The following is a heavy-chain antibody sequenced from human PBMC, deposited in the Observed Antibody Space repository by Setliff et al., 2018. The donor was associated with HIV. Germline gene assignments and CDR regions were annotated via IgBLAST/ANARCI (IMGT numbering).Heavy chain of an antibody. D-gene: IGHD5-12*01. CDR3: ARQNYDGNSWDI. Sequence: SVKVSCKTSGYTFTTYGITWVRQAPGQGLEWMGGIIPIFGTANYAQKFEGRVTITTDESTSTAYVELSSLRSEDAAVYYCARQNYDGNSWDIWGQGTMVTVSS. V-gene: IGHV1-69*05. J-gene: IGHJ3*02. CDR2: IIPIFGTA. CDR1: GYTFTTYG.